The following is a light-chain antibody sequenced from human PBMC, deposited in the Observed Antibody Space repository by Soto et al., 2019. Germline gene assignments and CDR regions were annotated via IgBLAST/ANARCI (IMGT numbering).Light chain of an antibody. CDR2: AAS. CDR1: QGLSNF. Sequence: DMQMPPPPSSLSASVGDRIPITCRANQGLSNFLSWYQQKPGKVPQLLIYAASTFPSVAPSWISGRASGSDFPPTSSIVQAEYVVSYCRQHYNRAPFTFGPGTKVDIK. V-gene: IGKV1-27*01. CDR3: QHYNRAPFT. J-gene: IGKJ3*01.